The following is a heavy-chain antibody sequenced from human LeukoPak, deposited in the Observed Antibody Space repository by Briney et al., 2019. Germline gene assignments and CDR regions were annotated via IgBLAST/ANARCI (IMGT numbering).Heavy chain of an antibody. CDR2: ISSSGGTI. Sequence: PGGSLRLSCAASGFTFSSYSMNWVRQAPGKGLEWVSYISSSGGTIYYADSVKGRFTISRDSAKNSLYLEMNSLRAEDTAVYYCARDPYSDWYYFDYWGQGTLVTVSS. J-gene: IGHJ4*02. CDR1: GFTFSSYS. D-gene: IGHD4-11*01. V-gene: IGHV3-48*01. CDR3: ARDPYSDWYYFDY.